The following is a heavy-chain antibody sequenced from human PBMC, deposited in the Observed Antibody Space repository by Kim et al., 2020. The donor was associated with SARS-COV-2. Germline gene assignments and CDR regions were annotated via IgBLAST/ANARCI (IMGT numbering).Heavy chain of an antibody. CDR3: ARDSDSSGYYYVRYYYGMDV. CDR1: GGTFSSYA. D-gene: IGHD3-22*01. V-gene: IGHV1-69*13. J-gene: IGHJ6*02. CDR2: IIPIFGTA. Sequence: SVKVSCKASGGTFSSYAISWVRQAPGQGLEWMGGIIPIFGTANYAQKFQGRVTITADESTSTAYMELSSLRSEDTAVYYCARDSDSSGYYYVRYYYGMDVWGQGTTVTVSS.